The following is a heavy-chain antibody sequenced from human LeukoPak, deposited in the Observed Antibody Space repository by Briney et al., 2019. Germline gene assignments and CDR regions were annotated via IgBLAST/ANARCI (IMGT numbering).Heavy chain of an antibody. Sequence: SETLSLTCTVSGGSISSYYWSWIRQPPGKGLEWIGYIYYSGSTNYNPSLKSRATISVDTSKNQFSLKLSSVTAADTAVYYCARDASYYYDSSGFAFDYWGQGTLVTVSS. CDR2: IYYSGST. V-gene: IGHV4-59*01. J-gene: IGHJ4*02. CDR1: GGSISSYY. D-gene: IGHD3-22*01. CDR3: ARDASYYYDSSGFAFDY.